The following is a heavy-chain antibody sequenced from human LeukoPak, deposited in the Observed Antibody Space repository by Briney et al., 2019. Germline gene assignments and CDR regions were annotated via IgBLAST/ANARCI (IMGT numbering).Heavy chain of an antibody. Sequence: NPSETLSLTCTVSGGSTSSYYWSWIRQSAGKGLEWIGRIYVSGSTTYNPSLNSRVTMSLDTSKNQFSLKLSSVTAADTAVYYCARDSPPAYCSGGSCYFDYWGQGTLVTVSS. CDR2: IYVSGST. J-gene: IGHJ4*02. V-gene: IGHV4-4*07. CDR3: ARDSPPAYCSGGSCYFDY. CDR1: GGSTSSYY. D-gene: IGHD2-15*01.